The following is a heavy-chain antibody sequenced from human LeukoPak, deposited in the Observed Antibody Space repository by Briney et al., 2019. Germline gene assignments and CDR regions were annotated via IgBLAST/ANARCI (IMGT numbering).Heavy chain of an antibody. V-gene: IGHV3-33*01. CDR3: ARDVRRSEY. Sequence: GRSLRLSCAASGFSSSSYGMHWVRQAPGKGLEWVAVIWYDGSNKYYADSVKGRFTISRDNSKNTLYLQMNSLRAEDTAVYYCARDVRRSEYWGQGTLVTVSS. CDR2: IWYDGSNK. CDR1: GFSSSSYG. J-gene: IGHJ4*02.